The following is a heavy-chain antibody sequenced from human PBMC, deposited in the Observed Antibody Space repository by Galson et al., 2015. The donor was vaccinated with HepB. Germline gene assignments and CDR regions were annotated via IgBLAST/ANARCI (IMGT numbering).Heavy chain of an antibody. CDR1: GFTFSSYS. J-gene: IGHJ4*02. CDR2: ISSSSSYI. V-gene: IGHV3-21*01. CDR3: ARDLSSSSCHEIDY. D-gene: IGHD6-13*01. Sequence: SLRLSCAASGFTFSSYSMNWVRQAPGKGLEWVSSISSSSSYIYYADSVKGRFTISRDNAKNSLYLQMNSLRAEDTAVYYCARDLSSSSCHEIDYWGQGTLVTVSS.